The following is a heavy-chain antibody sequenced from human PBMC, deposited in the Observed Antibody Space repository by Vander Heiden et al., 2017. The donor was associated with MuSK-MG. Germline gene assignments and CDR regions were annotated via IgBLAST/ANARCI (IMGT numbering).Heavy chain of an antibody. CDR2: IYYSGST. D-gene: IGHD2-2*01. Sequence: QVLLQESGPGLVEPSETLSLTCTVSGGSSSSYYWSWIRQPPGKGLEWIGYIYYSGSTNYNPSLESRLTLSVDTSQNQFSLKLSSVTAADTAVYYCARRGYSTSFGMDVWGQGTTVIVSS. CDR1: GGSSSSYY. CDR3: ARRGYSTSFGMDV. J-gene: IGHJ6*02. V-gene: IGHV4-59*08.